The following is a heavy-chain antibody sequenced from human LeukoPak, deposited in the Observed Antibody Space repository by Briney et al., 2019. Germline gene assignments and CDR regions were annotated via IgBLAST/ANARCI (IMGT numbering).Heavy chain of an antibody. CDR2: IYYSGST. J-gene: IGHJ4*02. D-gene: IGHD3-22*01. V-gene: IGHV4-39*01. Sequence: PSETLSLTCTVSGGSISSSSYYWGWIRQPPGKGLEWIGSIYYSGSTYYNPSLKSRVTISVDTSKNQFSLKLSSVTAADTAVYYCARQSDYHDSSDTFDYWGQGTLVTVSS. CDR3: ARQSDYHDSSDTFDY. CDR1: GGSISSSSYY.